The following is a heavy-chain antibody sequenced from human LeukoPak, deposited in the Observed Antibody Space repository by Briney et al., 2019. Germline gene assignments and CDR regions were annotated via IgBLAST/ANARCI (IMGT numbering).Heavy chain of an antibody. D-gene: IGHD6-19*01. V-gene: IGHV3-30*04. CDR2: ISYDGSNK. J-gene: IGHJ4*02. CDR3: ARDCIAVAGCFDY. Sequence: AGSLRLSCAASAFTFSSYAMHWVRQAPGKGLEWVAVISYDGSNKYHTDFVRGRFTIHRDKSKNTLYLQMNSLRAEDTAVYYCARDCIAVAGCFDYWGQGTLVTVSS. CDR1: AFTFSSYA.